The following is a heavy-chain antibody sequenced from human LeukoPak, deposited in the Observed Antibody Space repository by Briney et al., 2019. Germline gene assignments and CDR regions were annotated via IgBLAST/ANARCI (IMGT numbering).Heavy chain of an antibody. CDR3: ARESQRPDSSGYYYFDY. V-gene: IGHV1-69*04. J-gene: IGHJ4*02. CDR1: GGTFSSYA. Sequence: ASVKVSCKASGGTFSSYAISWVRQAPGQGLEWMGRIIPILGIANYAQKFQGRVTITADKSTSTAYMELSSLRSEDTAVYYCARESQRPDSSGYYYFDYWGQGTLVTVSS. D-gene: IGHD3-22*01. CDR2: IIPILGIA.